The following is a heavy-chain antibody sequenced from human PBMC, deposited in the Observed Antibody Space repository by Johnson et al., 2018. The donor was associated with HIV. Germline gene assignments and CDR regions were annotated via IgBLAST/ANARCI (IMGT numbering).Heavy chain of an antibody. CDR1: GFNFSSYG. CDR2: ISYDGSNK. V-gene: IGHV3-30*03. D-gene: IGHD1-7*01. J-gene: IGHJ3*02. Sequence: QVQLVQSGADVVKPGRSLKLSCAASGFNFSSYGIHWVRQAPGKGLEWVAVISYDGSNKSYVESVKGRFTISRDKSKTTLYLQMNSLRSEDTAVYYCARVEWELELPCAFATWGQGTIV. CDR3: ARVEWELELPCAFAT.